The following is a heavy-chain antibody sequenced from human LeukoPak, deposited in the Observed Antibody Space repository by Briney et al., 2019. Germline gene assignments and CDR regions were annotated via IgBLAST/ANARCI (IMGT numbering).Heavy chain of an antibody. CDR2: IYYSGST. Sequence: SETLSLTCTVSGGSISSGGYYWSWIRQHPGKGLEWIGYIYYSGSTYYNPSLKSRVTISVDTSKNQFSLKLSSVTAADTAVYYCARTRRTIFGVVNFDYWGQGTLVTVSS. CDR3: ARTRRTIFGVVNFDY. J-gene: IGHJ4*02. V-gene: IGHV4-31*03. CDR1: GGSISSGGYY. D-gene: IGHD3-3*01.